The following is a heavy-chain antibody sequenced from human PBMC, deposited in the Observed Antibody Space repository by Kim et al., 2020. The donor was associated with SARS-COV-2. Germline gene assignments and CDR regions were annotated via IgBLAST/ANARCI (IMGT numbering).Heavy chain of an antibody. CDR3: ARDPGGIAARPERPFD. D-gene: IGHD6-6*01. Sequence: GGSLRLSCAASGFTFSSYGMHWVRQAPGKGLEWVAVIWYDGSNKYYADSVKGRFTISRDNSKNTLYLQMNSLRAEDTAVYYCARDPGGIAARPERPFDWGQGTLVTVSS. CDR1: GFTFSSYG. V-gene: IGHV3-33*01. CDR2: IWYDGSNK. J-gene: IGHJ4*02.